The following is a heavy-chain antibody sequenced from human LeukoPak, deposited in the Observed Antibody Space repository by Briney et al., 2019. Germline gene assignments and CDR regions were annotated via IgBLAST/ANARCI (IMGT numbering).Heavy chain of an antibody. J-gene: IGHJ4*02. D-gene: IGHD3-22*01. Sequence: SETLSLTCTVSGGSVSSGSYYWSWIRQPPGKGLEWIGEINHSGSTNYNPSLKSRVTISVDTSKNQFSLKLSSVTAADTAVYYCARIILGYYFDYWGQGTLVTVSS. V-gene: IGHV4-39*07. CDR2: INHSGST. CDR1: GGSVSSGSYY. CDR3: ARIILGYYFDY.